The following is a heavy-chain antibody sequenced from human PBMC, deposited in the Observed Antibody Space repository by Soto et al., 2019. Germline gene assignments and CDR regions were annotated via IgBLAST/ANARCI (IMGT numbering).Heavy chain of an antibody. V-gene: IGHV4-34*01. CDR3: ARGPGYSYGYSVYYYYYGMDV. CDR1: GGSFSGIY. J-gene: IGHJ6*02. CDR2: INHSGST. D-gene: IGHD5-18*01. Sequence: LSLTCVVYGGSFSGIYCSWIRQAAWSGLEWIGEINHSGSTNYSPSLESRVTISLDTSNNQFSLKLSSVTAADTAVYYCARGPGYSYGYSVYYYYYGMDVWGQGTTVTVS.